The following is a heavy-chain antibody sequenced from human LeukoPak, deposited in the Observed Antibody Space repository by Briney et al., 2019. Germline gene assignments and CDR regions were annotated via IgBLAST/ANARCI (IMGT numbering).Heavy chain of an antibody. CDR3: ARDDYRADAN. Sequence: GGSLRLSCAASGFTFTIYAMDWVRQAPGKGLEWISVISGSGETTHYADSVKGRFTISRDNSKKPLYLQMNSLRAEDTAVYYCARDDYRADANWGQGTLVTVSS. CDR1: GFTFTIYA. D-gene: IGHD4/OR15-4a*01. J-gene: IGHJ4*02. V-gene: IGHV3-23*01. CDR2: ISGSGETT.